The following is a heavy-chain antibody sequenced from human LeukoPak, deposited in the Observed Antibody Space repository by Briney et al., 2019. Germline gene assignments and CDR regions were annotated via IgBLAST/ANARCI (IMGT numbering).Heavy chain of an antibody. CDR3: ASVHVDTAMVPRDY. D-gene: IGHD5-18*01. J-gene: IGHJ4*02. Sequence: SETLSLTCAVDGGSFSGYYWSWIRQPPGKGLERIGEINHSGSTNYNPSLKSRITISVDTSKNQFSLKLSSVTAADTAVYYCASVHVDTAMVPRDYWGQGTLVTVSS. CDR2: INHSGST. CDR1: GGSFSGYY. V-gene: IGHV4-34*01.